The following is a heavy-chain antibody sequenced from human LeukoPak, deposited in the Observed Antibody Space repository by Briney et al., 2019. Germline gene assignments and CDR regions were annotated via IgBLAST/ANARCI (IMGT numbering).Heavy chain of an antibody. J-gene: IGHJ4*02. CDR2: INRDGRAT. CDR1: GFAFRNYW. V-gene: IGHV3-74*01. Sequence: PPGGSLRLSCAASGFAFRNYWMHWVRQGPGKGLLWVSRINRDGRATSYADSVKGRFTISRDNAKNTLYLQMNSLRAEDTAVYYCARDPYDILTGPYFDYWGQGTLVTVSS. CDR3: ARDPYDILTGPYFDY. D-gene: IGHD3-9*01.